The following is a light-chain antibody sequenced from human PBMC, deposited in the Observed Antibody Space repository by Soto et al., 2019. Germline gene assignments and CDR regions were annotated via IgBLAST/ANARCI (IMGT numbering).Light chain of an antibody. Sequence: DIQMTQSPSSLSASVGDTISITCRASQNIRNFLNWYQRRPGQAPRLLIYTSSTLQSGVPSRFSGTGYGTDFTLTISSLQPEDFATYFCQQSSDTLITFGGGTKVDIK. CDR3: QQSSDTLIT. V-gene: IGKV1-39*01. CDR2: TSS. J-gene: IGKJ4*01. CDR1: QNIRNF.